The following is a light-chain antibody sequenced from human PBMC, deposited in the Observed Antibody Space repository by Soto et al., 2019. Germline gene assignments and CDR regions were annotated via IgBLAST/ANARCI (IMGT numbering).Light chain of an antibody. V-gene: IGKV3-15*01. CDR2: GAS. CDR1: QSVSSN. Sequence: DIVMTQSPATLSESPGERATLSCRASQSVSSNLAWYQQKPGQAPRLLIYGASTRATGIPVRFSGSGSGTAFTLTISSLQSEDFAVYYCQQYYNWPPWTFGQGTKVDIK. J-gene: IGKJ1*01. CDR3: QQYYNWPPWT.